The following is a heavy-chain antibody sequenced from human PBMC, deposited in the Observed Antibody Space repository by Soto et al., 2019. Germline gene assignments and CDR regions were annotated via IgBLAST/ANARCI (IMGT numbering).Heavy chain of an antibody. CDR3: ARHLGMDV. J-gene: IGHJ6*02. CDR2: INPSDGST. Sequence: HWVRQAPGEGLEWMGIINPSDGSTSYAQNLQGRVTMTRDTSTSTVYMELNSLRSEDTAVYYCARHLGMDVWGQGTTVTVS. V-gene: IGHV1-46*04.